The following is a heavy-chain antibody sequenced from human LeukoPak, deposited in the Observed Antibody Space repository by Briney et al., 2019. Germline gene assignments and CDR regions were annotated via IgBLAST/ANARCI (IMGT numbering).Heavy chain of an antibody. CDR1: GFTFSSYW. Sequence: GGSLRLSCVASGFTFSSYWMHWVRQAPGKGLVWVSRINSDGSSTSYADSVKGRFTISRDNAKNTLYLQMNSLRAEDTAVYYCARGRGYSYDYSFYLDYWGQGTLVTVSS. J-gene: IGHJ4*02. D-gene: IGHD5-18*01. CDR2: INSDGSST. V-gene: IGHV3-74*01. CDR3: ARGRGYSYDYSFYLDY.